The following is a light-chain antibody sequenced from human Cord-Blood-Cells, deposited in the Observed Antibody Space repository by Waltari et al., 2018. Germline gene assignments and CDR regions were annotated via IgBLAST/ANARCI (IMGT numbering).Light chain of an antibody. CDR2: EDS. J-gene: IGLJ2*01. CDR3: YSTDSSGNHRGV. V-gene: IGLV3-10*01. Sequence: SYELTQPPSVSVSPGHTDRITCSGDALPKKYAYWYQQKSGQAPVLVIYEDSKRPSGIPERFSGSSSGTMATLTISGAQVEDEADYYCYSTDSSGNHRGVFGGGTKLTVL. CDR1: ALPKKY.